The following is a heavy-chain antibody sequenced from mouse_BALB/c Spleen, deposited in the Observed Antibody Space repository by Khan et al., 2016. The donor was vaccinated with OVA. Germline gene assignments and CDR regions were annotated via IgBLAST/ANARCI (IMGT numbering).Heavy chain of an antibody. V-gene: IGHV2-9*02. Sequence: VELVESGPGLVAPSQSLSITCTVSGFSLTSYGVHWVRQPPGKGLEWLGVIWAGGSTNYNSALMTRLSISTDNSKSKVFLKMNSLQTDDTAMYYCARLEDIWGQGTTLTVSS. CDR1: GFSLTSYG. CDR3: ARLEDI. CDR2: IWAGGST. D-gene: IGHD1-3*01. J-gene: IGHJ2*01.